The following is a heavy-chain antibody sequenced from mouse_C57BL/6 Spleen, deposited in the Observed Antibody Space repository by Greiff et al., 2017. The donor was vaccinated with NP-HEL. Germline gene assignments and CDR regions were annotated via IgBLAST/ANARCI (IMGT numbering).Heavy chain of an antibody. CDR3: ARAYYSNYEAY. V-gene: IGHV1-82*01. J-gene: IGHJ3*01. Sequence: QVQLQQSGPELVKPGASVKISCKASGYAFSSSWMNWVKQRPGKGLEWIGRIYPGDGDTNYNGKFKGKATLTAEKSSSTAYMQLSSLTSEDSAVYFCARAYYSNYEAYWGQGTLVTVSA. D-gene: IGHD2-5*01. CDR2: IYPGDGDT. CDR1: GYAFSSSW.